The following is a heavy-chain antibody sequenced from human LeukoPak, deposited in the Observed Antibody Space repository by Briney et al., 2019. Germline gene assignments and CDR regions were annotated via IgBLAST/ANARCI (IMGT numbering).Heavy chain of an antibody. CDR1: GFTFSSYA. V-gene: IGHV3-23*01. Sequence: PGGSLRLSCAASGFTFSSYAMSWVRQAPGKGLEWVSAISGSGGSTYYADSVKGRFTISRDNSKNTLYLQMSSLRAEDTAVYYCAKALPTVTTETGLYYFDYWGQGTLVTVSS. CDR3: AKALPTVTTETGLYYFDY. CDR2: ISGSGGST. D-gene: IGHD4-17*01. J-gene: IGHJ4*02.